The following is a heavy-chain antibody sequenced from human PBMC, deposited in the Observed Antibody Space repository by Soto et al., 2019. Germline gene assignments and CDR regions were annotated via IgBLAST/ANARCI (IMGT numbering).Heavy chain of an antibody. Sequence: QVQLVQSGAEVKKPGASVKVSCKASGYTFTTYYMHWVRQAPGQGLELMGIIDPSGGSTSYAQKFQGRVTMTSDTSTSTVYMELSNLRSEDTAVYYCARSAGAPVDCWGQGTLVTVSS. CDR2: IDPSGGST. D-gene: IGHD1-26*01. J-gene: IGHJ4*02. CDR1: GYTFTTYY. V-gene: IGHV1-46*01. CDR3: ARSAGAPVDC.